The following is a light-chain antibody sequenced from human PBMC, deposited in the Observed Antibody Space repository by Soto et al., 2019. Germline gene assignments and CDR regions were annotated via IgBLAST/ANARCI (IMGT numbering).Light chain of an antibody. CDR1: SGHSSYI. Sequence: QPVLTQSSSASASLGSSVKLTCTLSSGHSSYIIAWHQQQPGKAPRYLMKLEGSGSYNKGSGVPDRFSGSSSGADRYLTISNLQFEDEADYYCETWVSNILVFGGGTKLTVL. CDR3: ETWVSNILV. CDR2: LEGSGSY. V-gene: IGLV4-60*02. J-gene: IGLJ2*01.